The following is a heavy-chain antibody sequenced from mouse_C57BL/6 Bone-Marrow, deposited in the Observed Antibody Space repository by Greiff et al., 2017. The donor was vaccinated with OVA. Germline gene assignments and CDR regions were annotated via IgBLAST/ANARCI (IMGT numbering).Heavy chain of an antibody. CDR3: ARKGSNQWYFDV. D-gene: IGHD2-5*01. J-gene: IGHJ1*03. V-gene: IGHV1-80*01. CDR2: IYPGDGDT. Sequence: VMLVESGAELVKPGASVKISCKASGYAFSSYWMNWVKQRPGKGLEWIGQIYPGDGDTNYNGKFKGKATLTADKSSSTAYMQLSSLTSEDSAVYFCARKGSNQWYFDVWGTGTTVTVSS. CDR1: GYAFSSYW.